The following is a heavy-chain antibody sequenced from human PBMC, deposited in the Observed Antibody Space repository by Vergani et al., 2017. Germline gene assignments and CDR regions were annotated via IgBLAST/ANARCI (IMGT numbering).Heavy chain of an antibody. CDR1: SFSVSSHY. V-gene: IGHV3-30*02. J-gene: IGHJ4*02. CDR3: VKDDPSLDH. CDR2: IRSDENRQ. Sequence: LVESGGGLVQPGGSLRLSCAASSFSVSSHYMTWVRQAPGKGLECVAFIRSDENRQFYGDPVKGRFTISRDNSKNTVYLQMNSLRIEDTAVYYCVKDDPSLDHWGQGTLVTVSS.